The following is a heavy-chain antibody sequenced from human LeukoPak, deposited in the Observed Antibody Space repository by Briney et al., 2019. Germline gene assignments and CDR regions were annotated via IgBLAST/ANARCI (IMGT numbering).Heavy chain of an antibody. CDR2: ISSNGGST. Sequence: QAGGSLRLSCAASGFTFSSYAMHWVRQAPGKGLEYVSAISSNGGSTYYADSVKGRFTISRDNSKNTLYLQMSSLRAEDTAVYYCVRVVCGGSSWTGCFDYWGQGTLVTVSS. D-gene: IGHD6-13*01. CDR1: GFTFSSYA. CDR3: VRVVCGGSSWTGCFDY. V-gene: IGHV3-64D*09. J-gene: IGHJ4*02.